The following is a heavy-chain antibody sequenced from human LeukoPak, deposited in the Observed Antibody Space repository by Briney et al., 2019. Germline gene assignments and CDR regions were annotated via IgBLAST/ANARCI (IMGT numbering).Heavy chain of an antibody. D-gene: IGHD3-10*01. Sequence: PGRSLRLSCAASGFTFDDYAMYWVRQAPGKGLEWVSSISWDSGSIGYADSVKGRFTISRDNAKNSLYLQINSLRAEDMALYYCAKGVGSYGQIEYWGQGTLVTVSS. J-gene: IGHJ4*02. V-gene: IGHV3-9*03. CDR3: AKGVGSYGQIEY. CDR2: ISWDSGSI. CDR1: GFTFDDYA.